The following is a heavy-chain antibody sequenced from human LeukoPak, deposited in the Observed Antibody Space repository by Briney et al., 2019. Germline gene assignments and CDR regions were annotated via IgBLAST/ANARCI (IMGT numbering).Heavy chain of an antibody. CDR1: GYTFTSYG. J-gene: IGHJ5*02. D-gene: IGHD2-15*01. CDR3: AELSDNGLICSGGSCYDNWFEP. CDR2: ISAYNGNT. V-gene: IGHV1-18*01. Sequence: ASVKVSCKASGYTFTSYGISWVRQAPGQGLEWMGWISAYNGNTNHAQKLQGRVTMTTDTSTSTAYMELRSLRSDDTAVYYWAELSDNGLICSGGSCYDNWFEPLGQGTLVTVSS.